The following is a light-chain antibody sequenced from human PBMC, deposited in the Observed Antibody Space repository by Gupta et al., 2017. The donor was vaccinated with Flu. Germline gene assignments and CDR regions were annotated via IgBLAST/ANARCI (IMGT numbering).Light chain of an antibody. CDR2: DAS. V-gene: IGKV3-11*01. Sequence: ELVFTQSPATLSLSPGERATLSCRASQSVSTYLAWYQHIPGQAPRLLIYDASTRATGIPARFSGSASGTDFTLTISSLEPEDFAVYYCQQRVNWPPTFGEGTRVEIK. J-gene: IGKJ4*01. CDR3: QQRVNWPPT. CDR1: QSVSTY.